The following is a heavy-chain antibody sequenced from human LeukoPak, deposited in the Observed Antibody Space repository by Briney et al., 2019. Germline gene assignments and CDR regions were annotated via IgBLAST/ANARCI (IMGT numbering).Heavy chain of an antibody. Sequence: GGSLRPSCAASGFTFSSYWMSWVRQAPGKGLEWVANIRQDGSEKYYVDSVKGRFTISRDNAKNSLYLQMNSLRAEDTAVYYCAREFAVAGTRRTAFDYWGQGTLVTVSS. CDR1: GFTFSSYW. V-gene: IGHV3-7*01. D-gene: IGHD6-19*01. J-gene: IGHJ4*02. CDR2: IRQDGSEK. CDR3: AREFAVAGTRRTAFDY.